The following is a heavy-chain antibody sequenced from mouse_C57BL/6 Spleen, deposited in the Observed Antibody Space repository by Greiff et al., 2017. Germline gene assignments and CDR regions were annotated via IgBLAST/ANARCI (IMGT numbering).Heavy chain of an antibody. CDR1: GYTFTSYW. CDR2: IYPGSGST. Sequence: QVQLQQPGAELVKPGASVKMSCKASGYTFTSYWLTWVKQRPGQGLGWIGDIYPGSGSTNYNEKFKSKATLTVDTSSSTAYMQLSSLTSEDSAVYYCARSDYDGAMDYWGQGTSVTVSS. J-gene: IGHJ4*01. V-gene: IGHV1-55*01. D-gene: IGHD2-4*01. CDR3: ARSDYDGAMDY.